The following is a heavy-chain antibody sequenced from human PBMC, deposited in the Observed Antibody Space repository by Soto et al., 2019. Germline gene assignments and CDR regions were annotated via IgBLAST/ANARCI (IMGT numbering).Heavy chain of an antibody. D-gene: IGHD3-10*01. CDR3: ARHFGGPDRGMRSGYYYMDV. J-gene: IGHJ6*03. V-gene: IGHV4-39*01. Sequence: SETLSLTCTVSGGSISSSSYYWGWIRQPPGKGLEWIGSIYYSGSTYYNPSLKSRVTISVDTSKNQFSLKLSSVTAADTAVYYCARHFGGPDRGMRSGYYYMDVWGKGTTVTVSS. CDR1: GGSISSSSYY. CDR2: IYYSGST.